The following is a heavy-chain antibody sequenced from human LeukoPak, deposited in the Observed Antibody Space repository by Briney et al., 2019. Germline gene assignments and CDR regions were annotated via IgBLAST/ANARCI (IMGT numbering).Heavy chain of an antibody. Sequence: PSQTLSLSCTVSGGSISSGGYYWSWIRQPAGKGLEWIGRIYTSGSTNYNPSLKSRVTMSVDTSKNQFSLKLSSVTAADTAVYYCARDFQWLGKKPGWFDPWGQGTLVTVSS. V-gene: IGHV4-61*02. CDR2: IYTSGST. CDR3: ARDFQWLGKKPGWFDP. J-gene: IGHJ5*02. CDR1: GGSISSGGYY. D-gene: IGHD6-19*01.